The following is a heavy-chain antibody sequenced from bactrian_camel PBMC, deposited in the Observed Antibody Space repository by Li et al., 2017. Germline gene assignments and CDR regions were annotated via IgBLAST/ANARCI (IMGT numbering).Heavy chain of an antibody. J-gene: IGHJ6*01. CDR3: AADLSSSLCSRWPALLGY. V-gene: IGHV3S53*01. CDR1: GYLFNFGC. D-gene: IGHD6*01. Sequence: HVQLVESGGGSVLTGGSLTLSCTGDGYLFNFGCMGWFRQPPGEGREGVAAITSDGFTHYADSVKGRFTISKDNAKDFLYLQMNSLKFEDTAMYYCAADLSSSLCSRWPALLGYWGQGTQVTVS. CDR2: ITSDGFT.